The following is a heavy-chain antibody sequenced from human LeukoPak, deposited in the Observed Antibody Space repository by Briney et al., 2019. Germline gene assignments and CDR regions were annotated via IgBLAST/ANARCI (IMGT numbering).Heavy chain of an antibody. D-gene: IGHD3-10*01. CDR2: IIPMFDTA. CDR3: AEGESTGSYHEGY. Sequence: SVKVSCKAAGGTFSSYAINWVRQAPGQGLEWMGGIIPMFDTADYAQRFQGRVTITTDESTSTVYMDLSSLTSEDTAVYYCAEGESTGSYHEGYWGQGTLVTVSS. J-gene: IGHJ4*02. CDR1: GGTFSSYA. V-gene: IGHV1-69*05.